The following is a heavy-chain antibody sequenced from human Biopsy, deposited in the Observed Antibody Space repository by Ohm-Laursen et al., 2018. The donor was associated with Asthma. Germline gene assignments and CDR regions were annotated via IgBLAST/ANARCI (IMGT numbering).Heavy chain of an antibody. CDR1: GDPFSNYA. D-gene: IGHD5-12*01. V-gene: IGHV1-69*13. CDR2: LIPVLGTP. Sequence: SVKVSCKASGDPFSNYAISWVRQAPGQGLEWMGGLIPVLGTPDHAQMFEGRVTITADESTSTAYMELSSLSSEDTAVYYCARGYSGSDRIVYYYSGLKVGGKGTTVTASS. J-gene: IGHJ6*04. CDR3: ARGYSGSDRIVYYYSGLKV.